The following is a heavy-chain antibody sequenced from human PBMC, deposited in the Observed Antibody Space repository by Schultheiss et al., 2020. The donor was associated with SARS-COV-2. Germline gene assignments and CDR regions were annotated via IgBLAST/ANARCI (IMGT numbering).Heavy chain of an antibody. V-gene: IGHV1-46*01. J-gene: IGHJ6*02. Sequence: ASVKVSCKASGYTFTSYYIHWVRQAPGQGLEWMGIINPSGGSTSYAQKFQGRVTITADESTSTAYMELSSLRSEDTAVYYCARGGLVAATIGPYGQDVWGQGTTVTVSS. CDR3: ARGGLVAATIGPYGQDV. CDR1: GYTFTSYY. CDR2: INPSGGST. D-gene: IGHD2-15*01.